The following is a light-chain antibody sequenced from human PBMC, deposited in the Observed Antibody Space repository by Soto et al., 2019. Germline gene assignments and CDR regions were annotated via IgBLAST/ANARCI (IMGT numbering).Light chain of an antibody. J-gene: IGKJ1*01. CDR3: QQYGSSPPWT. V-gene: IGKV3-20*01. CDR1: QSVSSGF. Sequence: EIVLTQSPGTLSLSPGERATLSCRASQSVSSGFLAWYQQKPGQAPRLLIYGASSRATDIPDRFSGGGSGTDFTLTISRLEPEDFAVYYCQQYGSSPPWTFGQGTKVEIK. CDR2: GAS.